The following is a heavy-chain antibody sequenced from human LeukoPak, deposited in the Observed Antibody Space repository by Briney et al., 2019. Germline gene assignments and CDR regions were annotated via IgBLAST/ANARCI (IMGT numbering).Heavy chain of an antibody. CDR1: GGTFSGYY. Sequence: SETLSLTCAVSGGTFSGYYWTWIRQPPGKGLEWIGEINQSGSANYNPSLKGRVSMSVDTSRSQFSLNLNSVTAADTAVYYCARRPAHYYNSLGKSGYWGRGTLVTVSS. V-gene: IGHV4-34*01. CDR2: INQSGSA. CDR3: ARRPAHYYNSLGKSGY. D-gene: IGHD3-22*01. J-gene: IGHJ4*02.